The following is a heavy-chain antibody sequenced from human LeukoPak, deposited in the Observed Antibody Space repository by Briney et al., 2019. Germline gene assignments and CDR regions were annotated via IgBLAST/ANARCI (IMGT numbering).Heavy chain of an antibody. J-gene: IGHJ4*02. CDR1: GYTFTGYY. CDR3: VRGGHYCSGVNCYGTDY. CDR2: FSPNSGGT. D-gene: IGHD2-15*01. Sequence: ASVKVSCRASGYTFTGYYIHWVRQAPGQGLEWMGRFSPNSGGTNSAQKFQARVTMTRDTSISTACMELNGLTSDDTAVYYCVRGGHYCSGVNCYGTDYWGQGTLVTVSS. V-gene: IGHV1-2*06.